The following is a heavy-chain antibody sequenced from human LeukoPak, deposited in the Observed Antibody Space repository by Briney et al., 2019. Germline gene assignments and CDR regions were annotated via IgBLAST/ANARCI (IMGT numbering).Heavy chain of an antibody. V-gene: IGHV1-24*01. CDR2: FDPEDGET. Sequence: ASVKVSCKVSGYTLTELSMHWVRQAPGKGLEWMGGFDPEDGETIYAQKFQGRVTMTEDTSTDTAYMELSSLRSEDTAVYYCARKLRGSSSWFDFDYWGQGTLVTVSS. CDR1: GYTLTELS. D-gene: IGHD6-13*01. CDR3: ARKLRGSSSWFDFDY. J-gene: IGHJ4*02.